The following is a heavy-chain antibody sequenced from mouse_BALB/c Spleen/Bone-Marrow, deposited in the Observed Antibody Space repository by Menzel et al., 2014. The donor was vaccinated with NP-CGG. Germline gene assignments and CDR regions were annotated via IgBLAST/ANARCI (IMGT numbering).Heavy chain of an antibody. CDR1: GFNIKDTY. Sequence: VQLQQSGAELVKPGASVKLSCTASGFNIKDTYMHWVKQRPEQGLEWIGRIVPANGNTKYDPKFQGKATITADTSSNTAYLQLSSLTSEDTAVYYCAMITTGAWFAYWGQGTLVTVSA. D-gene: IGHD2-4*01. CDR3: AMITTGAWFAY. J-gene: IGHJ3*01. V-gene: IGHV14-3*02. CDR2: IVPANGNT.